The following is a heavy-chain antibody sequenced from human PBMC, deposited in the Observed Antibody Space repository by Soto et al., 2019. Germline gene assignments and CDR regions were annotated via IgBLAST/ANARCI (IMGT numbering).Heavy chain of an antibody. V-gene: IGHV4-4*07. Sequence: PSETLSLTCTVSVGSLSSYYWSWIRQPAGKGLEWIGRIYTSGSTNYNPSLKSRVTMSVDTSKNQFSLKLSSVTAADTAVYYCARDLSGFWSGYVFDYWGQGTLVTVSS. CDR2: IYTSGST. CDR3: ARDLSGFWSGYVFDY. CDR1: VGSLSSYY. D-gene: IGHD3-3*01. J-gene: IGHJ4*02.